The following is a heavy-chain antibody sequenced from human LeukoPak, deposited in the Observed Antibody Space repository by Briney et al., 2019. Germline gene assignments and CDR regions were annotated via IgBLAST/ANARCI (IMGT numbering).Heavy chain of an antibody. D-gene: IGHD3-22*01. CDR3: ARESRAMIVYPANYGMDV. CDR2: INPNSGGT. Sequence: GASVKVSCKASGYTFTSYYMHWVRQAPGQGLEWMGWINPNSGGTNYAQKFQGWVTMTRDTSISTAYMELSRLRSDDTAVYYCARESRAMIVYPANYGMDVWGQGTTVTVSS. V-gene: IGHV1-2*04. CDR1: GYTFTSYY. J-gene: IGHJ6*02.